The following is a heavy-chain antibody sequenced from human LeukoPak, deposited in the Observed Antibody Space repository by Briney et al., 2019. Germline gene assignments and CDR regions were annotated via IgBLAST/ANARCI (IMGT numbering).Heavy chain of an antibody. V-gene: IGHV3-48*03. CDR1: GFTFSSYE. CDR2: ISSSGSTI. J-gene: IGHJ4*02. Sequence: QPGGSLRLSCAAPGFTFSSYEMNWVRQAPGKGLEWVSYISSSGSTIYYADSVKGRFTISRDNAKNSLYLQMNSLRAEDTAVYYCARGQVVAAFDYWGQGTLVTVSS. D-gene: IGHD2-15*01. CDR3: ARGQVVAAFDY.